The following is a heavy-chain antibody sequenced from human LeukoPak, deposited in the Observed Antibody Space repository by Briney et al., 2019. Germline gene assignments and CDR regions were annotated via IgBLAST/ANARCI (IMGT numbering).Heavy chain of an antibody. CDR1: GFTFSSYS. J-gene: IGHJ3*02. D-gene: IGHD2/OR15-2a*01. CDR3: ARASNIGAFDI. V-gene: IGHV3-21*01. Sequence: GGSLRLYCAASGFTFSSYSMNWVRQAPGKGLEWVSSISSSSSYIYYADSVKGRFTISRDNAKNSLYLQMNSLRAEDTAVYYCARASNIGAFDIWGQGTMVTVSS. CDR2: ISSSSSYI.